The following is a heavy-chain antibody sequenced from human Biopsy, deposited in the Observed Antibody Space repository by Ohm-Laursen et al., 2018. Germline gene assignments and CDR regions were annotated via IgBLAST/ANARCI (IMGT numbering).Heavy chain of an antibody. CDR3: ASLEDRTFDK. Sequence: SVKVSCKASGGTLITYAIIWVRQAPGQGLEWMGRIIPILHVPTYAQSFQGRVTISADKSTSTAYMELSGLRSEDTAVYYCASLEDRTFDKWGQGTLVTVSS. J-gene: IGHJ4*02. CDR2: IIPILHVP. V-gene: IGHV1-69*04. CDR1: GGTLITYA.